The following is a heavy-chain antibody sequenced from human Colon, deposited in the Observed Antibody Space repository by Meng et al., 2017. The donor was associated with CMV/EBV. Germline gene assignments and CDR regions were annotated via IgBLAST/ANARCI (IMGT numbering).Heavy chain of an antibody. CDR3: ARAGRGWFDP. CDR2: INHSGST. CDR1: GGSFSGYY. J-gene: IGHJ5*02. D-gene: IGHD1-26*01. V-gene: IGHV4-34*01. Sequence: SETLSLTCAVYGGSFSGYYWSGIRQPPGKGLEWIGEINHSGSTNYNPSLKRRVTISVDTSKNQFSLKLSSVTAADTAVYYCARAGRGWFDPWGQGTLVTVSS.